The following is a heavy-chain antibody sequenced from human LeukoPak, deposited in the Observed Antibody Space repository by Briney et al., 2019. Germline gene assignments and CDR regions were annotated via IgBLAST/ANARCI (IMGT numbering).Heavy chain of an antibody. V-gene: IGHV4-34*01. J-gene: IGHJ4*02. CDR3: ARGYSNYPVY. CDR2: INHSGST. CDR1: GGSFSGYY. Sequence: SGTLSLTCAVYGGSFSGYYWSWIRQPPGKGLEWIGEINHSGSTNYNPSLKSRVTISVDTSKNQFSLKLSSVTAADTAVYYCARGYSNYPVYWGQGTLVTVSS. D-gene: IGHD4-11*01.